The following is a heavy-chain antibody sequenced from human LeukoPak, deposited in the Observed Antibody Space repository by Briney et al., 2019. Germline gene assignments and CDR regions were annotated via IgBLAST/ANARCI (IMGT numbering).Heavy chain of an antibody. Sequence: ASVKVSCKASGYTFSDYYINWVRQAPGQGLEWMALINPSGGGTTYAQKFQGRVTMTRDTSISTAYMELSRLRSDDTAVYYCARDAGYSYGVDYWGQGTLVTVSS. CDR1: GYTFSDYY. D-gene: IGHD5-18*01. J-gene: IGHJ4*02. V-gene: IGHV1-2*02. CDR2: INPSGGGT. CDR3: ARDAGYSYGVDY.